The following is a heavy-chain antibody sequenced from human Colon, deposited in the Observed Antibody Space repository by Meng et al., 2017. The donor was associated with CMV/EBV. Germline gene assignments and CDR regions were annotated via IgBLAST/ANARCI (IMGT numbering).Heavy chain of an antibody. J-gene: IGHJ6*02. CDR1: GYNTFTGYY. V-gene: IGHV1-2*02. D-gene: IGHD2-15*01. CDR3: ACDLATSPALSPTVDYGLDV. Sequence: ASVKVSCKASGYNTFTGYYMHWVRQAPGQGLEWMGWINPSTGGTTYAQNFQGRVTMTRDTSYSTAYMELGRLRSDDTAVYYCACDLATSPALSPTVDYGLDVWGQGTSVTVSS. CDR2: INPSTGGT.